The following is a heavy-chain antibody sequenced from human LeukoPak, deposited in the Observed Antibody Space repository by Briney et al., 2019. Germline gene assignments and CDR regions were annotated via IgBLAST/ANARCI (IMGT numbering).Heavy chain of an antibody. CDR3: ARERKVVLIDAFDI. CDR1: GYTFTGYY. V-gene: IGHV1-2*02. CDR2: INPNSGGT. D-gene: IGHD3-22*01. Sequence: ASVKVSCKASGYTFTGYYMHWVRQAPGQGLEWMGWINPNSGGTNYAQKFQGRVTMTRDTSISTAYMELSRLRSDDTAVYYCARERKVVLIDAFDIWGQGTMVTVSS. J-gene: IGHJ3*02.